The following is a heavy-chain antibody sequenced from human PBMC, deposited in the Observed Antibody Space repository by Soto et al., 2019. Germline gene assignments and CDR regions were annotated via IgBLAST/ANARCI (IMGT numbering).Heavy chain of an antibody. CDR1: GFTVSSNY. J-gene: IGHJ4*02. Sequence: EVQLVESGGGLIQPGGSLRLSCAASGFTVSSNYMSWVRQAPGKGLEWVSVIYSGGSTYYADSVKGRFTISRDNSKNTLYLQMNSLRAEDTAVYYYARVLWLQLLFDYWGQGTLVTVSS. CDR3: ARVLWLQLLFDY. D-gene: IGHD5-12*01. CDR2: IYSGGST. V-gene: IGHV3-53*01.